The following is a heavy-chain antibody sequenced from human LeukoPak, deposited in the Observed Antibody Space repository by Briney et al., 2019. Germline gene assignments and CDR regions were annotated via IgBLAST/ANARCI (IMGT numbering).Heavy chain of an antibody. Sequence: GGSLRLSCAASGFTFSSYNMNWVRQAPGKGLEWVSSISSSSSYMYYADSMKGRFNVSRDNAKNSLYLQINSLSAEDTAVYYCARDPISYYYYMDVWGKGTSVFVSS. CDR1: GFTFSSYN. J-gene: IGHJ6*03. V-gene: IGHV3-21*01. CDR3: ARDPISYYYYMDV. D-gene: IGHD3-16*01. CDR2: ISSSSSYM.